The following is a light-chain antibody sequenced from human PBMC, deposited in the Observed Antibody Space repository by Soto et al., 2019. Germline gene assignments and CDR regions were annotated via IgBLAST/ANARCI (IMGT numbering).Light chain of an antibody. CDR2: DAS. Sequence: EIVLTQSPATLSLSPGERATLSCRASQSVSTYLAWYQQKPGQAPRLLISDASNRATGIPARFSGSGSGTDVTLTISSLEREDFAVYYCQQRSNWPPSFGQGTKLEIK. J-gene: IGKJ2*01. CDR3: QQRSNWPPS. V-gene: IGKV3-11*01. CDR1: QSVSTY.